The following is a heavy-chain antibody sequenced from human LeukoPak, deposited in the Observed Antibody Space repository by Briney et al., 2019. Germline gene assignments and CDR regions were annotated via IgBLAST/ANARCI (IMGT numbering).Heavy chain of an antibody. J-gene: IGHJ4*02. CDR1: GFSFNNYA. D-gene: IGHD3-10*01. Sequence: QDGESLKISCAASGFSFNNYAMAWVRQVPGKGLEWVSSISARLDSTYYADSVKGRFTISRDNSKNTLYLQMNSLRAEDTAIYYCAKRQVPSALGSFDFWGQGTLVTVSS. CDR3: AKRQVPSALGSFDF. CDR2: ISARLDST. V-gene: IGHV3-23*01.